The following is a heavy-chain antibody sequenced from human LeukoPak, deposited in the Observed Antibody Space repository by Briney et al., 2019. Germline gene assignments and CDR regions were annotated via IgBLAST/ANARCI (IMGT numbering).Heavy chain of an antibody. Sequence: SETLSLTCTVSGGSISSYYWSWIRQPPGKGLEWIGYIYYSGSTYYNPSLKSRVTISVDTSKNQFSLKLSSVTAADTAVYYCASMLTMVRGDPFDYWGQGTLVTVSS. CDR3: ASMLTMVRGDPFDY. V-gene: IGHV4-59*06. CDR2: IYYSGST. CDR1: GGSISSYY. D-gene: IGHD3-10*01. J-gene: IGHJ4*02.